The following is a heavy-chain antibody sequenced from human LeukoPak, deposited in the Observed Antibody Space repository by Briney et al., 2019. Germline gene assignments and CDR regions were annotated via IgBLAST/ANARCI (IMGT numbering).Heavy chain of an antibody. V-gene: IGHV4-61*01. J-gene: IGHJ3*02. CDR3: ARDQGLGDAFDI. CDR2: ISSSGST. Sequence: SETLSLTCTVSGGSVSSGSFYWSWIRQPPGKGLEWIGYISSSGSTKYNPSLKSRATISVDTSKNQFSLKLSSVTAADTAVYYCARDQGLGDAFDIWGQGTMVTVSS. D-gene: IGHD3/OR15-3a*01. CDR1: GGSVSSGSFY.